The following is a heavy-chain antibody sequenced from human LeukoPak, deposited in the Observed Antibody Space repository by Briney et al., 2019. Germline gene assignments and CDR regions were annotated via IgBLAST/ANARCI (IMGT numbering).Heavy chain of an antibody. CDR1: GFTFSSYW. V-gene: IGHV3-7*01. J-gene: IGHJ4*02. Sequence: GGSLRLSCAASGFTFSSYWMSWVRQAPGKGLKWVANIKQDGSGKYYVDSVKGRFTISRDNAKNSLYLQMNSLRAEDTAVYYCARDSSGWYGHPKNEDYWGQGTLVTVSS. D-gene: IGHD6-19*01. CDR2: IKQDGSGK. CDR3: ARDSSGWYGHPKNEDY.